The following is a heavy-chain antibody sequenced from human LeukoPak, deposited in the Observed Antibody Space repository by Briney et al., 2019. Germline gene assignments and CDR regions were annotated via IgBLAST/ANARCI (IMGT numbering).Heavy chain of an antibody. CDR2: ISYDGSNK. CDR3: AKGGGTGYPFDY. J-gene: IGHJ4*02. V-gene: IGHV3-30*18. CDR1: GFTFSSYG. D-gene: IGHD3/OR15-3a*01. Sequence: GGSLRLSCAASGFTFSSYGMHWVRQAPGKGLEWVAVISYDGSNKYYADSVKGRFTISRDNSKNTLYLQMNSLRAEDTAVYYCAKGGGTGYPFDYWGQGTLVTVSP.